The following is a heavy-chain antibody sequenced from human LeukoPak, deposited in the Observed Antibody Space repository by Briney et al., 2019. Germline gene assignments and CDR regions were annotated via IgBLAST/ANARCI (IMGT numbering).Heavy chain of an antibody. Sequence: SETLSLTCAVYGGSFSGYYWSWIRQPPGKGLEWIGEINHSGSTNYNPSLKSRVTISVDTSKNQFSLKLSSVTAADTAVYYSATGSYYYYYYGMDVWGQGTTVTVSS. J-gene: IGHJ6*02. CDR3: ATGSYYYYYYGMDV. V-gene: IGHV4-34*01. D-gene: IGHD1-14*01. CDR1: GGSFSGYY. CDR2: INHSGST.